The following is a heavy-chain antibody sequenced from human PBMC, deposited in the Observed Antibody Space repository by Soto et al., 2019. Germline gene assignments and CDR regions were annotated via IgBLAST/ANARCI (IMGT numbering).Heavy chain of an antibody. CDR2: IYYSGST. CDR3: ARAEYYYDSSGYLGRYYFDY. Sequence: SETLSLTCTVSGGSISSGGYYWSWIRQHPGKGLEWIGYIYYSGSTYYNPSLKSRVTISVDTSKNQFYLKLSSVTAADTAVYYCARAEYYYDSSGYLGRYYFDYWGQGTLVAVSS. D-gene: IGHD3-22*01. V-gene: IGHV4-31*03. J-gene: IGHJ4*02. CDR1: GGSISSGGYY.